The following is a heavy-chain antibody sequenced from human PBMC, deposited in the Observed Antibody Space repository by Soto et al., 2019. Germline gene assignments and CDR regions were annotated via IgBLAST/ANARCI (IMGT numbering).Heavy chain of an antibody. J-gene: IGHJ4*02. CDR2: IDPSDSQT. CDR3: ERQIFDYDESHNFHSYFAS. D-gene: IGHD3-22*01. CDR1: GYSFAGYW. V-gene: IGHV5-10-1*01. Sequence: GESLKISCKGSGYSFAGYWITWVRQKPGKGLEWMERIDPSDSQTYYSPSFRGHVTISVTKSITTVFLQWSSLRASDTAMYYFERQIFDYDESHNFHSYFASWGQET.